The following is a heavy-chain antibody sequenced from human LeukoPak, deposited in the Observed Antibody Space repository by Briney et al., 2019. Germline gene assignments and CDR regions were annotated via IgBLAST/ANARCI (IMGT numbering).Heavy chain of an antibody. J-gene: IGHJ6*02. D-gene: IGHD3-10*01. V-gene: IGHV3-66*01. CDR1: GFTVSSNY. CDR2: IYSGGRT. CDR3: AREPTMVRGVRYGMDV. Sequence: GGSLRLSCAASGFTVSSNYMSWVRQAPGKGLEWVSVIYSGGRTYYADSVKGRFTISRDNSKNTLYLQMNSLRAEDTAVYYCAREPTMVRGVRYGMDVWGQGTTVTVSS.